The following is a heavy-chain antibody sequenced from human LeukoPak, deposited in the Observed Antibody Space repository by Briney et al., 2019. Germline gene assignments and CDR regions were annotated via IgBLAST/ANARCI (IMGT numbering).Heavy chain of an antibody. CDR2: INPNSGGT. CDR3: ARDKRIVGSTVYYYMDV. J-gene: IGHJ6*03. D-gene: IGHD1-26*01. CDR1: GYTFTRYY. Sequence: ASVKVSCKASGYTFTRYYMHWVRQAPGQGLEWMGWINPNSGGTNYAQKFQGRVTMTRDTSISTAYMELSRLRSDDAAVYYCARDKRIVGSTVYYYMDVWGKGTTVTVSS. V-gene: IGHV1-2*02.